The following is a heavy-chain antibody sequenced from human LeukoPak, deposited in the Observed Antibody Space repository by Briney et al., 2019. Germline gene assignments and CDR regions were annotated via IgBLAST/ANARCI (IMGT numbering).Heavy chain of an antibody. V-gene: IGHV3-48*02. Sequence: GGSLRLSWVAAGFTFSTYSMNWVRQAPRKGLEWVSYIIGSSRTMYYADSVEGRFTLSRDNAKNSLYLQMNSLRDEDTAVYYCARGRPYYFDYWGQGALVTVSS. J-gene: IGHJ4*02. CDR1: GFTFSTYS. CDR2: IIGSSRTM. D-gene: IGHD6-6*01. CDR3: ARGRPYYFDY.